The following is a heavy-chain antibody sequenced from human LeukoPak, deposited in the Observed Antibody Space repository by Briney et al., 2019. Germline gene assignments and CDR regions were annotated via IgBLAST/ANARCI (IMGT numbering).Heavy chain of an antibody. D-gene: IGHD3-22*01. CDR3: ARYYYDSSGYYNDAFGI. CDR1: GYTFTGYY. V-gene: IGHV1-2*02. J-gene: IGHJ3*02. Sequence: ASVKVSCKASGYTFTGYYMHWVRQAPGQGLEWMGWINPNSGGTNYAQKFQGRVTMTRDTSISTAYMELSRLRSDDTAVYYCARYYYDSSGYYNDAFGIWGQGTMVTVSS. CDR2: INPNSGGT.